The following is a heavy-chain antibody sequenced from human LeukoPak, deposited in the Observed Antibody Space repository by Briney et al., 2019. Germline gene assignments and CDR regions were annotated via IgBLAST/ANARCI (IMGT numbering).Heavy chain of an antibody. CDR2: VTAFNENT. D-gene: IGHD5-24*01. Sequence: ASVKVSCKASGFALTTYNIVWLRQAPGQGLEWVGWVTAFNENTHYSRKVQGRVTMTRGTSTSTAYMELRSLRFDDTAVYYCARNTYGYKFSMDVWGKGTTVTVSS. CDR1: GFALTTYN. V-gene: IGHV1-18*01. CDR3: ARNTYGYKFSMDV. J-gene: IGHJ6*03.